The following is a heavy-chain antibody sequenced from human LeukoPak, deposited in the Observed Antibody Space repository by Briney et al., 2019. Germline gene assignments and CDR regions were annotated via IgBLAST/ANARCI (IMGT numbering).Heavy chain of an antibody. D-gene: IGHD3-16*02. CDR1: GGSISRSSYY. V-gene: IGHV4-39*07. J-gene: IGHJ4*02. Sequence: SETLSLTCSVSGGSISRSSYYWGWIRQPPGKGLEWIGSIYYTGSTNYNPSLKSRVTISEDTSKNQFSLKLSSVTAADTAVYYCARGGDDYVWGSYRFWGQGTLVTVSS. CDR3: ARGGDDYVWGSYRF. CDR2: IYYTGST.